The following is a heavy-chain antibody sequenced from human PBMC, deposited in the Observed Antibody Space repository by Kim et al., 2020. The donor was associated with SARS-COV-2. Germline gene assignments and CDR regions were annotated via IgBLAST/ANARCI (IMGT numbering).Heavy chain of an antibody. CDR3: ARGGLGGAFDY. D-gene: IGHD1-26*01. J-gene: IGHJ4*02. Sequence: CVDSVKGRFTISRDNAKNALYLQMKSPRAEDTAMYYCARGGLGGAFDYWGQGTLVTVSS. V-gene: IGHV3-7*01.